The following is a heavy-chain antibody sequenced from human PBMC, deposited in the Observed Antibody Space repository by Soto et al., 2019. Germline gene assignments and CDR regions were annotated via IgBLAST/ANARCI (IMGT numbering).Heavy chain of an antibody. CDR1: GGSISSGGYY. Sequence: PSETLSRPCTVSGGSISSGGYYWSWIRQHPGKGLEWIEYIYYSGSTYYNPSLQSRVTISVDTSKNQFSLKLSSVTAADKAVYYCARAIDYDYVGGSYRPIDYWGQGTLVTVS. CDR3: ARAIDYDYVGGSYRPIDY. V-gene: IGHV4-31*03. CDR2: IYYSGST. J-gene: IGHJ4*02. D-gene: IGHD3-16*02.